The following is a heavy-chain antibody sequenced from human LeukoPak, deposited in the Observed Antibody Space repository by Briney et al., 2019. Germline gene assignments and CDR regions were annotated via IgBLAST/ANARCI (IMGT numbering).Heavy chain of an antibody. J-gene: IGHJ6*04. CDR1: GFTFSSYA. CDR2: ISGSGGST. CDR3: AKAATTRYYYGMDV. Sequence: GGSLRLSCAASGFTFSSYAMSWVRRAPGKGLEWVSAISGSGGSTYYADSVKGRFTISRDNSKNTLYLQMNSLRAEDTAVCYCAKAATTRYYYGMDVWGKGTTVTVSS. D-gene: IGHD4-17*01. V-gene: IGHV3-23*01.